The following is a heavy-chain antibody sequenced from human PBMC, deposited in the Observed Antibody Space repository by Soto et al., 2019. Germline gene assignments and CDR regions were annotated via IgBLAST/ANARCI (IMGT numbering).Heavy chain of an antibody. V-gene: IGHV4-39*01. D-gene: IGHD4-17*01. J-gene: IGHJ6*02. CDR3: ARIYGDYLSFFYYYGMDV. CDR1: GGSISSSSYY. Sequence: QLQLQESGPGLVKPSETLSLTCTVSGGSISSSSYYWGWIRQPPGKGLEWIGSIYYSGGTYYNPSLKSRVTITVDTSKNQFSLKLSSVTAADTAVYYCARIYGDYLSFFYYYGMDVWGQGTTVTVSS. CDR2: IYYSGGT.